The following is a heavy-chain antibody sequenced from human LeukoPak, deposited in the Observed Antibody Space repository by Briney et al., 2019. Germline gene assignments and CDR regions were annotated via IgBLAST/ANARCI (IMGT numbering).Heavy chain of an antibody. CDR1: GFTFSSYW. V-gene: IGHV3-7*04. D-gene: IGHD1-26*01. CDR2: IKRDGSEK. Sequence: GGSLRLSCAASGFTFSSYWMSWVRQAPGKGLEWVANIKRDGSEKYYVDSVKGRFTISRDNAKNSLYLQMNSLRAEDTAVYYCARKVGARENAFDIWGQGTMVTVSS. J-gene: IGHJ3*02. CDR3: ARKVGARENAFDI.